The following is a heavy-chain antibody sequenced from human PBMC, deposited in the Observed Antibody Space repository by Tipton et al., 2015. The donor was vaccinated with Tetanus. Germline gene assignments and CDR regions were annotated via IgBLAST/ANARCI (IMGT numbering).Heavy chain of an antibody. V-gene: IGHV5-51*01. CDR1: GYIFNNYW. J-gene: IGHJ4*02. CDR2: IYPGDSDT. Sequence: QLVQSGGEVKKPGESLKISCKGSGYIFNNYWIGWVRQKPGKGLEWMGLIYPGDSDTRYSPSFQGQVTISVDKSINTAYLQWSSLKASDTSMLYCARAHCTDGVCNFDFWGQGALVTVAS. CDR3: ARAHCTDGVCNFDF. D-gene: IGHD2-8*01.